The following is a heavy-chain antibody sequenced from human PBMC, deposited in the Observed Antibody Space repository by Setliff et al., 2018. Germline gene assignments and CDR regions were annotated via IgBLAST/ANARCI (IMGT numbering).Heavy chain of an antibody. V-gene: IGHV3-74*01. D-gene: IGHD7-27*01. CDR3: AALDWGENFYNVDV. Sequence: PGGSLRLSCGGYGFTFSKYWMYWVRQVPGKGLVWVSRINGDGTIANYADSVKGRFTISRDNAKNTLYLQMNSLRGEDTGVYFCAALDWGENFYNVDVWGKGTTVTVSS. CDR2: INGDGTIA. J-gene: IGHJ6*03. CDR1: GFTFSKYW.